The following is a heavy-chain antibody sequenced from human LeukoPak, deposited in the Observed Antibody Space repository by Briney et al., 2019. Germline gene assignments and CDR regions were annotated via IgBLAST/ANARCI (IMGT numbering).Heavy chain of an antibody. J-gene: IGHJ6*04. CDR2: IYHSGST. V-gene: IGHV4-34*01. Sequence: SETLSLTCAVYGGSFRGYYWSWIRHPPGGGLEWIGEIYHSGSTNYNPSLKSRVTISVETSKNQFSLKLSSVTAADTAVYYCARGCRAAGHFYYYYYYGMDVWGKGTTVTVSS. D-gene: IGHD6-13*01. CDR1: GGSFRGYY. CDR3: ARGCRAAGHFYYYYYYGMDV.